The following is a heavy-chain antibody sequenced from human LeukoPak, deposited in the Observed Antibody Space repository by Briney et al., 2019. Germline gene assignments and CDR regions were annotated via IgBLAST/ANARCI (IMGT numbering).Heavy chain of an antibody. Sequence: PGGSLRLSCAASGFTFDDYAMHWVRQAPGKGLEWVAGISWNSGSIGYADSVKGRFTISKDNAKNSLYLQMNSLRAEDTALYYCAKDFYYGSGSYYNYFDYWGPGTLVTVSS. D-gene: IGHD3-10*01. V-gene: IGHV3-9*01. CDR1: GFTFDDYA. CDR3: AKDFYYGSGSYYNYFDY. CDR2: ISWNSGSI. J-gene: IGHJ4*02.